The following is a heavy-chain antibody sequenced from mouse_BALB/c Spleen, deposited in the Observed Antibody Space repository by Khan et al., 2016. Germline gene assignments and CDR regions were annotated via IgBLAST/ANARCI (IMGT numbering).Heavy chain of an antibody. V-gene: IGHV1-77*01. CDR1: GYTFTDYV. D-gene: IGHD2-1*01. Sequence: QVQLKESGPELVKPGASVKMCCKASGYTFTDYVISWVKQRTGQGLEWIGEIYPGSAGTYYNEKFKGKATLTADKSSNTASMPLSSLTSEDSAVYFCARWSLRSFDVWGAGTTVTVSS. J-gene: IGHJ1*01. CDR2: IYPGSAGT. CDR3: ARWSLRSFDV.